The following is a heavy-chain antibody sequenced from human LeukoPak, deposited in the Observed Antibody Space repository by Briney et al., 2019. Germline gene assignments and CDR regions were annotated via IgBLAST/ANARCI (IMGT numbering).Heavy chain of an antibody. CDR1: GYTFNDHH. V-gene: IGHV1-2*06. CDR2: IQPKSGDT. J-gene: IGHJ3*02. CDR3: ARWGAVPTFYDSSGYARNAFDI. D-gene: IGHD3-22*01. Sequence: ASVKVSCKASGYTFNDHHIHWVRQAPGQGLEWMGRIQPKSGDTDYAQKFQGRATMTRNTSTTTGYMQLTSLIFDDTAVYYCARWGAVPTFYDSSGYARNAFDIWGQGTMVTVSS.